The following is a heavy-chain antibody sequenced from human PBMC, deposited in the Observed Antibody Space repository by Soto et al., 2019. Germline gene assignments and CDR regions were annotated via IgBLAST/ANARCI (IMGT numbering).Heavy chain of an antibody. CDR3: ARDRGQCSSTSCYTVNFDY. V-gene: IGHV4-4*02. CDR1: GGSISSSNW. Sequence: SETLSLTCAVSGGSISSSNWWSWVRQPPGKGLEWIGEIYHSGSTNYNPSLKSRVTISVDKSKNQFSLKLSSVTAADTAVYYCARDRGQCSSTSCYTVNFDYWGQGTLVTVS. J-gene: IGHJ4*02. D-gene: IGHD2-2*02. CDR2: IYHSGST.